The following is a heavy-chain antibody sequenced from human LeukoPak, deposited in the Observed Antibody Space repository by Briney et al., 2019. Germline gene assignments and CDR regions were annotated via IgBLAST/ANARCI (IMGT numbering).Heavy chain of an antibody. J-gene: IGHJ4*02. CDR1: GGSISNYY. Sequence: PSETLALTCTVSGGSISNYYWSWIRQPPGKGLEWIGYIYYSGSTNYNPSLKSRVTISVDTSKNQFSLKLSSVTAADTAVYYCARGPRPVDHWGQGTLVTVSS. CDR3: ARGPRPVDH. V-gene: IGHV4-59*13. CDR2: IYYSGST.